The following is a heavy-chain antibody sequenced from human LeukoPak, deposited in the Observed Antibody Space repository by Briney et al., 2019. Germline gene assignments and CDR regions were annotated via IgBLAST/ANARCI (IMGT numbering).Heavy chain of an antibody. J-gene: IGHJ6*03. Sequence: ASVKVSCKASGYTFTSYDINWVRHATGQGLEWMGCMNPNSGNTGYAQKFQGRVTITRNTSISTTYMELSSLRSEDTAVYYCARGRVDTIFGVVKVDYYMDVWGKGTTVTVSS. CDR2: MNPNSGNT. D-gene: IGHD3-3*01. CDR3: ARGRVDTIFGVVKVDYYMDV. CDR1: GYTFTSYD. V-gene: IGHV1-8*03.